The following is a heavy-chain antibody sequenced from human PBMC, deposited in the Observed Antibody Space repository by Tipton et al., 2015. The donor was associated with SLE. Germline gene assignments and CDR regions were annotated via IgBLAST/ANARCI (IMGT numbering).Heavy chain of an antibody. CDR3: ASSYSGYAYAFDI. CDR1: GGSTSSSGFF. V-gene: IGHV4-39*01. CDR2: VFYGGGT. D-gene: IGHD5-12*01. Sequence: TLSLTCSVSGGSTSSSGFFWGWIRQPPGKGLEWIGTVFYGGGTYYNPSLKSRVSISVDSSKNQFSLNLTSVTAADTAVYYCASSYSGYAYAFDIWGQGTMVTVSS. J-gene: IGHJ3*02.